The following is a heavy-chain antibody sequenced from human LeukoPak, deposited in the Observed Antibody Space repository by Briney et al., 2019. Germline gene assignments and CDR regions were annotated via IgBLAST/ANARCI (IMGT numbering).Heavy chain of an antibody. Sequence: GGSLRLSCAASGFTFSSYWMSWVRQAPGKGLEWVANIKQDGSEKYYVDSVKGRFTISRDNAKNSLYLQMNSLRAEDTAVYYCASRQYSSAAGSVWPYYYYYYYVDVWGKGTTVTVSS. CDR1: GFTFSSYW. CDR3: ASRQYSSAAGSVWPYYYYYYYVDV. CDR2: IKQDGSEK. J-gene: IGHJ6*03. V-gene: IGHV3-7*01. D-gene: IGHD6-25*01.